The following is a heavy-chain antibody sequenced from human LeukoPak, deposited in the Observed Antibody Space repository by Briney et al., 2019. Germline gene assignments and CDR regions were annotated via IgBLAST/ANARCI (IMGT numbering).Heavy chain of an antibody. CDR3: ARGREVYAEWFDP. J-gene: IGHJ5*02. CDR2: INPNSGGT. CDR1: GYTFTAQY. D-gene: IGHD2-8*01. V-gene: IGHV1-2*02. Sequence: ASVKVSCKASGYTFTAQYMHWVRQAPGQGLEWMGWINPNSGGTNYAQKFQGRVTMTRDTSISTAYMELSRLRSDDTAVYYCARGREVYAEWFDPWGQGTLVTVSS.